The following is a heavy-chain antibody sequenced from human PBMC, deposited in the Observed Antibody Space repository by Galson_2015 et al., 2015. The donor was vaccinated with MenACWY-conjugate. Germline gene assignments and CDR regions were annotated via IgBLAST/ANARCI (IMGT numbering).Heavy chain of an antibody. Sequence: SLRLSCAASGFTFSSYAMHWVRQAPGKGLEYVSAISSNGGSTYYADSVKGRFTISRDNSKNTLYLQMSSLRAEDTAVYYCVKDQPYGYNYWRGYRAAYPIDYWGQGTLVTVSS. CDR1: GFTFSSYA. V-gene: IGHV3-64D*06. CDR2: ISSNGGST. CDR3: VKDQPYGYNYWRGYRAAYPIDY. D-gene: IGHD5-24*01. J-gene: IGHJ4*02.